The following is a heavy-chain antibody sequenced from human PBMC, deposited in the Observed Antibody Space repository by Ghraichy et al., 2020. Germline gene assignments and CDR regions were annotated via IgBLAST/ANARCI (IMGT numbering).Heavy chain of an antibody. D-gene: IGHD5-24*01. J-gene: IGHJ5*01. Sequence: SETLSLTCAVYGGSFSGYYWSWIRQSPGKGLEWIGQINHSGSTIYNPSLRSRVTISVDTSTNQFSLKVASMTAADTAVYYCARGLLRWPNSPWYDFWGQGTLVTVSS. CDR2: INHSGST. V-gene: IGHV4-34*01. CDR3: ARGLLRWPNSPWYDF. CDR1: GGSFSGYY.